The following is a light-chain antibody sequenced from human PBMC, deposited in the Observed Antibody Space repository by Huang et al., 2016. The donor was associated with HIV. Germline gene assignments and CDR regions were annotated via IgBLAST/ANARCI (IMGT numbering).Light chain of an antibody. Sequence: EIVMTQSPATLSVSPGERATLSCKASQSISSDLAWYQQKPGKPPRLLIHGAYTRATGIPARFSGSGSGTGFTLTISSLQSEDFAVYHCQQYNNWPYTFGQGTKLEIK. CDR3: QQYNNWPYT. CDR1: QSISSD. CDR2: GAY. J-gene: IGKJ2*01. V-gene: IGKV3-15*01.